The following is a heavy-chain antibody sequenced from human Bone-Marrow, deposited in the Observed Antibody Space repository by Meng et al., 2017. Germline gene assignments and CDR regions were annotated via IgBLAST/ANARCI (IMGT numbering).Heavy chain of an antibody. Sequence: GGSLRLSCAASGFTFDDYAMHWVRQAPGKGLEWVSGISWNSGSIGYADSVKGRFTISRDNAKNSLYLQMNSLRAEDTALYYCAKDPEVGAIEYYFDYWGQGTLVTVSS. V-gene: IGHV3-9*01. D-gene: IGHD1-26*01. CDR2: ISWNSGSI. CDR1: GFTFDDYA. J-gene: IGHJ4*02. CDR3: AKDPEVGAIEYYFDY.